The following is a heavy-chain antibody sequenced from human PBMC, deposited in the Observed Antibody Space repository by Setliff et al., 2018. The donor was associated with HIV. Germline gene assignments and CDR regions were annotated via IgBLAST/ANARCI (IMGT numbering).Heavy chain of an antibody. V-gene: IGHV1-2*02. CDR1: GYTFTDYY. Sequence: GASVKVPCKASGYTFTDYYIHWVRQAPGQGLEWVGWINPNSSDTNYAQKFQGRVTMTRDTSISTAYMDLSRLRSDDSAAYYCAKAGGGILYFYYMDVWGKGTTVTVSS. J-gene: IGHJ6*03. CDR2: INPNSSDT. CDR3: AKAGGGILYFYYMDV. D-gene: IGHD2-15*01.